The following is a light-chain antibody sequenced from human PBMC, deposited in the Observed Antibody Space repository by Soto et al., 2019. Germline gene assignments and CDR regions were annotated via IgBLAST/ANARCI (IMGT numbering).Light chain of an antibody. J-gene: IGKJ2*01. CDR2: GAS. Sequence: EIVMTQSPATLSVSPGESATLSCRASQTIADDLGWYQQKPGRPPRLLIYGASTRATGVPPRFSGSGSGTDFTLTISSLQSEDFAVYYCQQYYNWPPLYTFGQGTKLEIK. CDR1: QTIADD. CDR3: QQYYNWPPLYT. V-gene: IGKV3-15*01.